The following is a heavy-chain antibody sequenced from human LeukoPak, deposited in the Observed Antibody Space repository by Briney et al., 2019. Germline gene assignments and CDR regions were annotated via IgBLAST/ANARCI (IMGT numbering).Heavy chain of an antibody. CDR3: ARGRIAVAGTRYYYYYGMDV. V-gene: IGHV1-46*01. J-gene: IGHJ6*02. Sequence: ASVKVSCKASGYTFTSYYMHWVRQAPGQGLEWMGIINPSGGSTSYAQKFQGRVTMTRDTSTSTVYMELSSLRSEDTAVYYCARGRIAVAGTRYYYYYGMDVWGQGTTVTVSS. CDR1: GYTFTSYY. CDR2: INPSGGST. D-gene: IGHD6-19*01.